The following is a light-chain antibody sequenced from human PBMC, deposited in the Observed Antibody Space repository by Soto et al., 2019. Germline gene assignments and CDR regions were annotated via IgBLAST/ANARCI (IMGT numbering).Light chain of an antibody. CDR1: QGISNY. J-gene: IGKJ1*01. V-gene: IGKV1-27*01. CDR3: QKYTSAPRT. Sequence: DIQMTQSPSSLSASVGDRVTITCRASQGISNYLAWYQQKPGKVPKLLIYAASTLQSGVPSRFSGSGSGTAVTLTISSLQPEDVANYYCQKYTSAPRTFGQGTKVEIK. CDR2: AAS.